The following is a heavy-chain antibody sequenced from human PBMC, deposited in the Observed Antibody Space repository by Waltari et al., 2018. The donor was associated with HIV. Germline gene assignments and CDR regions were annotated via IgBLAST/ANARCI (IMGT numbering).Heavy chain of an antibody. D-gene: IGHD3-22*01. CDR3: ARFASEIFDSSGYSFDY. CDR1: GGSITSHY. Sequence: QVQLQESGPGLVKPSETLSLTCTVSGGSITSHYWSWVRQPPGKGLKWIGYIYYSGSTNYNPSRKSRVTIAVDTSKNQFSLKLTSVTAADTAVYYCARFASEIFDSSGYSFDYWGQGALVTVPS. V-gene: IGHV4-59*08. CDR2: IYYSGST. J-gene: IGHJ4*02.